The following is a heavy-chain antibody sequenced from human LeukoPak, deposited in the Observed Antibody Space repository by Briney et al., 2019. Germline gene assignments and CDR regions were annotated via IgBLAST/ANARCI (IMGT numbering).Heavy chain of an antibody. V-gene: IGHV1-2*02. CDR2: MYFNSGAT. D-gene: IGHD5-12*01. CDR3: AREGSSGQDWYAFDI. Sequence: ASVRVSCKTSGFTFTGYYVQWVRHGPGPGPEWVGWMYFNSGATRFAPKFQGRVTMTRDTSISTAYMEFSSLRSDDTAMYYCAREGSSGQDWYAFDIWGQGTMLTVSS. J-gene: IGHJ3*02. CDR1: GFTFTGYY.